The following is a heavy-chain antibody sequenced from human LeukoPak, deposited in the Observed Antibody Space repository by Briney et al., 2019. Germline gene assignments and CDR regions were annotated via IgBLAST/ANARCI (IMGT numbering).Heavy chain of an antibody. CDR1: GFTFSSYA. Sequence: GRSLRLSCAASGFTFSSYAMHWVRQAPGKGLEWVAVISYDGSNKKYADSVKGRFTISRDNSKNTLYLQMNSLRAEDTAVYYCARDLAGATGYWGQGTLVTVSS. J-gene: IGHJ4*02. V-gene: IGHV3-30-3*01. CDR3: ARDLAGATGY. CDR2: ISYDGSNK. D-gene: IGHD1-26*01.